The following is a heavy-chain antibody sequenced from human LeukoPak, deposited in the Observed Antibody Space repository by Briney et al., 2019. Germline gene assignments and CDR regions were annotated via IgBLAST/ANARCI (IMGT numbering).Heavy chain of an antibody. D-gene: IGHD2-2*01. CDR2: ISGSGGST. Sequence: PGGSLRLSCAASGFTFSSYAMSWVRQAPGKGLEWVSAISGSGGSTYYADSVKGRFTISRDNSKNTLYLQMNSLRAEDTAVYYCAKDRSKISIDECQLPYAFDIWGQGTMVTVSS. CDR3: AKDRSKISIDECQLPYAFDI. CDR1: GFTFSSYA. J-gene: IGHJ3*02. V-gene: IGHV3-23*01.